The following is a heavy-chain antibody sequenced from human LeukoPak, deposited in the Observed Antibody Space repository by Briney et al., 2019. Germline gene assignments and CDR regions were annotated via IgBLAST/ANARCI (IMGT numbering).Heavy chain of an antibody. J-gene: IGHJ4*02. CDR1: GYTFTSYG. CDR2: ISAYNGNT. Sequence: ASVKVSCKASGYTFTSYGISWVRQAPGQGLEWMGWISAYNGNTNYAQKLQGRVTMTTDTSTSTAYMELRSLRSDDTAVYYCARAITIFGVVIPNFGYWGRGTLVTVSS. CDR3: ARAITIFGVVIPNFGY. D-gene: IGHD3-3*01. V-gene: IGHV1-18*01.